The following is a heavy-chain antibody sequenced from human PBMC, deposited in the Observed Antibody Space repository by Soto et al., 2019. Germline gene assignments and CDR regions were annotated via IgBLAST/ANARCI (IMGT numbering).Heavy chain of an antibody. J-gene: IGHJ4*02. CDR3: ARDRYKVGSGSYYG. CDR1: GDSVSSNSTA. CDR2: TNYRTKRQN. V-gene: IGHV6-1*01. Sequence: SQTLSLTCDISGDSVSSNSTAWNWIRQSPSRGLEWPGRTNYRTKRQNDYAVSVNSRITINQYTTKNKFYMTMNSVTPEEMAVYYCARDRYKVGSGSYYGWGQGTLATASS. D-gene: IGHD3-10*01.